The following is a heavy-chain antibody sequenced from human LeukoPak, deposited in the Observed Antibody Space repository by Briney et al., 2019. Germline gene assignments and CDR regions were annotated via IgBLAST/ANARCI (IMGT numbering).Heavy chain of an antibody. CDR1: GDSFADDA. Sequence: GGSLRLSCTVSGDSFADDAMTWVRQAPGKGLEWVGVIRSQAYSATTEYAASVKGRFTTSRDDSKSIAYLQMNSLKTEDTAVYYCARPYYYDSSGYLSPFSGMDVWGQGTTVTVSS. CDR2: IRSQAYSATT. D-gene: IGHD3-22*01. V-gene: IGHV3-49*04. J-gene: IGHJ6*02. CDR3: ARPYYYDSSGYLSPFSGMDV.